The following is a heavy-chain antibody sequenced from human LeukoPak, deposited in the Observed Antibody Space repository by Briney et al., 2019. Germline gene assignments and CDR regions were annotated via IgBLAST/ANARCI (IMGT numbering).Heavy chain of an antibody. CDR2: ISSSSSYI. CDR3: ARGQSSSNWFDP. V-gene: IGHV3-21*01. CDR1: GFTFSSYS. J-gene: IGHJ5*02. Sequence: GGSLRLSCAASGFTFSSYSMNWVRRAPGKGLEWVSSISSSSSYIYYADSVKGRFTISRDNSKNTLYLQMNSLRAEDTAVYYCARGQSSSNWFDPWGQGTLVTVSS. D-gene: IGHD6-6*01.